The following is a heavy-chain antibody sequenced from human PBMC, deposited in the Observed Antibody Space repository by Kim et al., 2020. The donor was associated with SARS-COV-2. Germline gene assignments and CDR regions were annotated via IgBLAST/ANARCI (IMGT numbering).Heavy chain of an antibody. D-gene: IGHD3-22*01. CDR3: ARESYDSSGYYLDY. Sequence: AQGFTGRFVFSLDTSVSTAYLQISSLKAEDTAVYYCARESYDSSGYYLDYWGQGTLVTVSS. J-gene: IGHJ4*02. V-gene: IGHV7-4-1*02.